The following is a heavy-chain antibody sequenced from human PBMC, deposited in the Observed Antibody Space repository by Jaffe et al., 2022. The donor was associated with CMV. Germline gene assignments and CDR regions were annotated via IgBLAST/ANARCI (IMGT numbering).Heavy chain of an antibody. CDR3: ARVAPWVCTSRKCYEDGVDI. Sequence: EVQLVESGGGLVQPGGSLRLSCAASGFTFSNYWMTWVRQAPGKGLEWVANIKQDGSEKSYVDSVKGRFTISRDNTKNSIFLQMSSLRAEDTAVYYCARVAPWVCTSRKCYEDGVDIWGLGTMVTVSS. CDR1: GFTFSNYW. CDR2: IKQDGSEK. V-gene: IGHV3-7*03. J-gene: IGHJ3*02. D-gene: IGHD2-2*01.